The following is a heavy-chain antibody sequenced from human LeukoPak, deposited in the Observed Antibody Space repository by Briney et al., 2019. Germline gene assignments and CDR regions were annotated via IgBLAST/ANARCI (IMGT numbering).Heavy chain of an antibody. CDR3: ARVLTHDFWSGYFDY. J-gene: IGHJ4*02. D-gene: IGHD3-3*01. Sequence: SETLSLTCAVYGGSFSGYYWSWIRQPPGKGLEWIGEINHSGSTNYNPSLKSRVTISVDTSKNQFSLKLSSVTAADTAVYYCARVLTHDFWSGYFDYWGQGPLVPVSS. CDR1: GGSFSGYY. CDR2: INHSGST. V-gene: IGHV4-34*01.